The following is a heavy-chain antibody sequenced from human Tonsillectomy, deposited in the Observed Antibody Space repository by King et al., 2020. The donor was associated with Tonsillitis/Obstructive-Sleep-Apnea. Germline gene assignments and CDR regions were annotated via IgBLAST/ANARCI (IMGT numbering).Heavy chain of an antibody. J-gene: IGHJ6*03. V-gene: IGHV4-39*01. D-gene: IGHD6-6*01. CDR3: GRHSRDSSLGDXFYYMDV. CDR1: GGSVSSSDYY. CDR2: IYYDGTT. Sequence: QLQESXPGLVKPSENLSLTCTVSGGSVSSSDYYWGWIRQPPGKGLEWIGTIYYDGTTYYNPPLKSRVTISVAPSKNQLSLKLNSVTAADTAVYYCGRHSRDSSLGDXFYYMDVWGKGTTVTVSS.